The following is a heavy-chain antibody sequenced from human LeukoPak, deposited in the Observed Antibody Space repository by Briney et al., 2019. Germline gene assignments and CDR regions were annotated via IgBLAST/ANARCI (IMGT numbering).Heavy chain of an antibody. D-gene: IGHD7-27*01. CDR1: GFTFSSYA. CDR3: ARNWGSGYFDY. Sequence: GGSLRLSCAASGFTFSSYAVSWVRQAPGKGLEWVSAISGSGGSTYYADSVKGRFTISRDNSKNTLYLQMNSLRAEDTAVYYCARNWGSGYFDYWGQGTLVTVSS. V-gene: IGHV3-23*01. J-gene: IGHJ4*02. CDR2: ISGSGGST.